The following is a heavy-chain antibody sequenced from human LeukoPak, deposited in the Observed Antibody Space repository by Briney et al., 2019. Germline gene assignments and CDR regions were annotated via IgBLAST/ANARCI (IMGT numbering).Heavy chain of an antibody. J-gene: IGHJ3*02. D-gene: IGHD3-3*01. CDR1: GFTFSSYA. CDR2: FSGSGGST. V-gene: IGHV3-23*01. Sequence: GGSLTLSCAASGFTFSSYARSWVRQAPGKGLEWVATFSGSGGSTYYAYSVKGPFTISRDNSKHTMYLQMNSLRAEDTAVYYCARDEYDFGAFDIWGQGTMVTVSS. CDR3: ARDEYDFGAFDI.